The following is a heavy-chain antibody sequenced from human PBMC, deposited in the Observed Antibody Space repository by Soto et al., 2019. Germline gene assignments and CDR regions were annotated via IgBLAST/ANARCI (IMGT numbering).Heavy chain of an antibody. Sequence: GGSLRLSCAASGFPFNNAWINWVRQVPGKGLEWVGRVKSKADGGSGDYAAPVKGRFVVSRDDSKDIVYLQMNSLKIEDTGVYYCTTDSRTTLPEIRFDYWGHGTLVTVFS. J-gene: IGHJ4*01. CDR1: GFPFNNAW. CDR2: VKSKADGGSG. D-gene: IGHD1-26*01. CDR3: TTDSRTTLPEIRFDY. V-gene: IGHV3-15*07.